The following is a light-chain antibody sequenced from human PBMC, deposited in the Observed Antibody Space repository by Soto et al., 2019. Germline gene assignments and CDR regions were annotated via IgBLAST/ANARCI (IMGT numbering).Light chain of an antibody. CDR3: QQCYMGWT. Sequence: DIQMTQSPSTLSASVGDRVTITCRASQSIGRFLAWYQHQPGKAPKLLLYDASTLESGVPSRFSGTGSGTEFTFSITRLQPEDFGTYYCQQCYMGWTFGQGTKVDFK. V-gene: IGKV1-5*01. CDR2: DAS. J-gene: IGKJ1*01. CDR1: QSIGRF.